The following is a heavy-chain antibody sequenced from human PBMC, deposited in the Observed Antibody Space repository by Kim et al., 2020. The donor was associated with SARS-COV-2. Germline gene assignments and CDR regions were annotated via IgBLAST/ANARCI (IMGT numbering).Heavy chain of an antibody. J-gene: IGHJ4*02. CDR2: GGT. CDR3: ARPTREALG. Sequence: GGTNYAQKVQGRVTMTRDTSISTAYMELSRLRSDDTAVYYCARPTREALGWGQGTLVTVSS. V-gene: IGHV1-2*02.